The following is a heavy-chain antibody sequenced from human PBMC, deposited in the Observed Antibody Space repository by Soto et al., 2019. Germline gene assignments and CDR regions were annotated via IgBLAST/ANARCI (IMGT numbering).Heavy chain of an antibody. J-gene: IGHJ4*02. CDR2: ISSSSSYI. D-gene: IGHD3-22*01. CDR3: ARFGHYDSSGYPPPFDY. CDR1: GFTFSSYS. Sequence: EVQLVESGGGLVKPGGSLRLSCAASGFTFSSYSMNWVRQAPGKGLEWVSSISSSSSYIYYADSVKGRFTISRDNAKNSLYLPMNSLRAEDTAVYYCARFGHYDSSGYPPPFDYWGQGTLVTVSS. V-gene: IGHV3-21*01.